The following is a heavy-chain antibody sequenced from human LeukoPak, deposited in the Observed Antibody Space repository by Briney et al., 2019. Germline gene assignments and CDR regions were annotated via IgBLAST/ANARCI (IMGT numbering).Heavy chain of an antibody. CDR3: VRKNRDFNAAFDI. V-gene: IGHV3-53*01. J-gene: IGHJ3*02. CDR1: GFTVSNYY. D-gene: IGHD1-14*01. Sequence: PGGSLRLSCAASGFTVSNYYMSWVRQAPPKGLEWVSISYSDSNTNYADSVKGRFTISRDTSQNTLSLQMNSLRAEDTAVYYCVRKNRDFNAAFDIWGQGTVVTVSS. CDR2: SYSDSNT.